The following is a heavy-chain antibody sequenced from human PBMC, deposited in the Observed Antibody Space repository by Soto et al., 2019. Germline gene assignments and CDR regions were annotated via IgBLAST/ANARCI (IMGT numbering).Heavy chain of an antibody. D-gene: IGHD2-21*02. J-gene: IGHJ6*02. CDR3: TTDSYCGGDCYYFSYGMDF. V-gene: IGHV3-15*01. Sequence: GESLRLSCAASGFTFSNAWMSWVRQAPGKGLEWVGRIKSKTDGGTTDYAAPVKGRFTISRDDSKNTLYLQMNSLKTEDTAVYYCTTDSYCGGDCYYFSYGMDFWGQGTTVTVSS. CDR1: GFTFSNAW. CDR2: IKSKTDGGTT.